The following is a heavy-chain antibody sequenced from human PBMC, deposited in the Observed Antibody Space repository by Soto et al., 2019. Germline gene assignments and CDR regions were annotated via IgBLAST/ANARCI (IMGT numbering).Heavy chain of an antibody. Sequence: GGSLRLSCAASGFTFSSYAMSWVRQAPGKGLEWVSAISGSGGSTYYADSVKGRFTISRDNSKNTLYLQMNSMRAEDTAVYYSEKEGDSYYFDYCGQGNLVTVSS. CDR3: EKEGDSYYFDY. CDR2: ISGSGGST. V-gene: IGHV3-23*01. CDR1: GFTFSSYA. D-gene: IGHD3-10*01. J-gene: IGHJ4*02.